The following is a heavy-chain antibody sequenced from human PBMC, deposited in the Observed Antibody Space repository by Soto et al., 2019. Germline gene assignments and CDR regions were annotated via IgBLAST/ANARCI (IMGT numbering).Heavy chain of an antibody. CDR1: GYSFADSW. J-gene: IGHJ4*02. CDR2: IYPGYSDI. D-gene: IGHD2-15*01. Sequence: PGESLKISCQGSGYSFADSWIGWVRQVPGRGLEWVGIIYPGYSDIRYRPSFQGRVTISADKSVNTAYLQWSSLRASDTATYYCARPPGSGTLFAKWGQGTPVTVSS. V-gene: IGHV5-51*01. CDR3: ARPPGSGTLFAK.